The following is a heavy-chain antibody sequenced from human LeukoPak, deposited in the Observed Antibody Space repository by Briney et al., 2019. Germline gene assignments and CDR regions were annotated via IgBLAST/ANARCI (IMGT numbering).Heavy chain of an antibody. Sequence: PSETLSLTCTVSGGSISSSSYYWGWIRQSPGKGLEWIGSIYYSGSTYYNPSLKSRVTISVDTSKNQFSLKLSSVTAADTAVYYCARLDTYYDFWSGPTFDYWGQGTLVTVSS. CDR3: ARLDTYYDFWSGPTFDY. CDR1: GGSISSSSYY. CDR2: IYYSGST. V-gene: IGHV4-39*01. J-gene: IGHJ4*02. D-gene: IGHD3-3*01.